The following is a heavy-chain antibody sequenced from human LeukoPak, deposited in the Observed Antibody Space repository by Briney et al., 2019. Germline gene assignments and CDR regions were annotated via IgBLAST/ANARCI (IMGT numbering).Heavy chain of an antibody. CDR1: GGSISSSNW. CDR2: IYHSGST. V-gene: IGHV4-4*02. Sequence: SETLSLTCAVSGGSISSSNWWSWVRQPPGKGLEWIGEIYHSGSTNYNPSHKSRVTISVDKSKNQFSLKLSSVTAADTAVYYCARGRSSMVRGYYYYYMDVWGKGTTVTISS. CDR3: ARGRSSMVRGYYYYYMDV. J-gene: IGHJ6*03. D-gene: IGHD3-10*01.